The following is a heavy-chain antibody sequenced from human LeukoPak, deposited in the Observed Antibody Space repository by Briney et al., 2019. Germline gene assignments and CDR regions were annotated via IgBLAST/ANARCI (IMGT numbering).Heavy chain of an antibody. CDR1: GFTFSSYT. CDR2: ISHDGSKK. CDR3: AKRFSSTWYQFDY. V-gene: IGHV3-30-3*02. Sequence: GGSLRLSCAASGFTFSSYTMHWVRQAPGKGLEWVAVISHDGSKKYYADSVKGRFTISRDNSKNALYLQMNSLRAEDTAVYYCAKRFSSTWYQFDYWGQGTLVTVSS. J-gene: IGHJ4*02. D-gene: IGHD6-13*01.